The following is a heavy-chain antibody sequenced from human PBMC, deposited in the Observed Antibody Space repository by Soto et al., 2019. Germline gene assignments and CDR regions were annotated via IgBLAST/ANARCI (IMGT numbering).Heavy chain of an antibody. V-gene: IGHV1-3*04. CDR2: INTGNGNT. J-gene: IGHJ6*02. CDR3: AREVVVVEATIIRNYYYVMDV. Sequence: QVQLVQSGAEVKKPGASVKVSCEASGYTFSSYAMHWVRQAPGQRLEWMGWINTGNGNTKYSQKYQGRVTITRDTSASTAYMELSSLRSEDTAVYYCAREVVVVEATIIRNYYYVMDVWGQGTTVTVSS. CDR1: GYTFSSYA. D-gene: IGHD2-2*01.